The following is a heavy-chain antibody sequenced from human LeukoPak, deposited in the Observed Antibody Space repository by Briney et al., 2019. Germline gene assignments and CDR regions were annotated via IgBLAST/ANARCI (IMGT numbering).Heavy chain of an antibody. CDR3: ASVDGESYYLDS. J-gene: IGHJ4*02. V-gene: IGHV4-31*03. D-gene: IGHD3-10*01. Sequence: PSETLSLTCTVSRGSISGGGFYWAWIRQHPGQGLEWIGYITHSGSTYYNPALESRISIFRDTSKNQFSLSLTSLTAADTAVYFCASVDGESYYLDSWGQGSLVTVSS. CDR1: RGSISGGGFY. CDR2: ITHSGST.